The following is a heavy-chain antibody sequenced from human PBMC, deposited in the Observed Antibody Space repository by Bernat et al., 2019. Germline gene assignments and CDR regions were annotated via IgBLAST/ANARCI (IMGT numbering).Heavy chain of an antibody. D-gene: IGHD1-7*01. CDR2: ISTYKGNT. CDR1: GYIFVTYL. J-gene: IGHJ4*02. Sequence: QVQLVQSGPEMKKPGASVKVSCKASGYIFVTYLISWVRQAPGQGLEWMGWISTYKGNTRFAQKFQGRVTLTTDSSRSTVYMELRNLRPNDTAVYYWARGSNVNWNYHHWGQGTVVTVSS. V-gene: IGHV1-18*01. CDR3: ARGSNVNWNYHH.